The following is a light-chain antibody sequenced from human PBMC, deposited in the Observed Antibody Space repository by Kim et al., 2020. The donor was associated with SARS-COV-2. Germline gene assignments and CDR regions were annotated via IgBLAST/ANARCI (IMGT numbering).Light chain of an antibody. CDR2: GNN. Sequence: QRVTISCTGSSSNIGAGYDVHWYQQLPGTAPQLLIYGNNNWPSGVPDRFSGSKSGTSASLAITGLQAEDEADYYCQSYDSSLSAWVFGGGTQLTVL. CDR3: QSYDSSLSAWV. J-gene: IGLJ3*02. CDR1: SSNIGAGYD. V-gene: IGLV1-40*01.